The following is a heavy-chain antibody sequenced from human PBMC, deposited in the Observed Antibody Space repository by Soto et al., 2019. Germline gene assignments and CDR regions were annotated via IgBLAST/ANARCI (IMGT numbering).Heavy chain of an antibody. CDR1: AGTFDTYS. J-gene: IGHJ4*02. CDR2: TIPAIDLI. CDR3: ARTGSFDY. D-gene: IGHD3-10*01. V-gene: IGHV1-69*02. Sequence: QVQLVQSGAEVKKPGASVKVSCKASAGTFDTYSIMWVRQAPAQGLEWMGRTIPAIDLINYAQKFQGRFTITVDKSTTTVYMELRSLRYEDTAIYYCARTGSFDYWGQGTLVTVSS.